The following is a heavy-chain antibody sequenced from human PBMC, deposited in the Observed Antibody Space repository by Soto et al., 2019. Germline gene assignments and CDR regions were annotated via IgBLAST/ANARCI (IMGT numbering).Heavy chain of an antibody. CDR2: ISSSSSTI. D-gene: IGHD1-7*01. CDR3: ARENYASHYYYYMDV. J-gene: IGHJ6*03. CDR1: GFTFSSYS. V-gene: IGHV3-48*01. Sequence: GGSLRLSCAASGFTFSSYSMNWVRQAPGKGLEWVSYISSSSSTIYYADSVKGRFTISRDNAKNSLYLQMNSLRAEDTAVYYCARENYASHYYYYMDVWGKGTTVTVSS.